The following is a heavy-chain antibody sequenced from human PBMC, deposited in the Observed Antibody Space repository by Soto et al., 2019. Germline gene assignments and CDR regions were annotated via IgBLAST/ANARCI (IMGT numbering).Heavy chain of an antibody. J-gene: IGHJ4*02. CDR1: GFSFSTFW. Sequence: EVQLVESGGGLVQPGGSLRLSCEASGFSFSTFWMHWVRQAPGKGLVWVSRINSDGSSTYYADSVNGRVTISRDNAKNKRYLHLNSLRPEDTVVYYWARNFEYMGQGTLVTVAS. CDR3: ARNFEY. V-gene: IGHV3-74*01. CDR2: INSDGSST.